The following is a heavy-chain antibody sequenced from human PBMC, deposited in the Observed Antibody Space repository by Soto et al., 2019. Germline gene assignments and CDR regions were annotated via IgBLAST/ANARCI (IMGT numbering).Heavy chain of an antibody. Sequence: GGSLRLSCAASGFTFSSYAMSWVRQAPGKGLEWVSAISGSGGSTYYADSVKGRFTISRDNSKNTLYLQMNSLRAEDTAVYYCAKGTVVVVAATQSGCDYFDDWGQGTLVTVSS. CDR3: AKGTVVVVAATQSGCDYFDD. D-gene: IGHD2-15*01. CDR1: GFTFSSYA. J-gene: IGHJ4*02. CDR2: ISGSGGST. V-gene: IGHV3-23*01.